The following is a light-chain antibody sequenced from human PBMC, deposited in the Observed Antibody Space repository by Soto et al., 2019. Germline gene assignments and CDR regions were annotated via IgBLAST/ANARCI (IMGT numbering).Light chain of an antibody. Sequence: DIQLTQSPSFLSASVGDRVTITCRASQGISSYLAWYQQKPGKAPKLLIYAASTLQSGVPSRFSGSGSGTEFTLTISSLQPEDFATYYCQRNTFGGGTKVEIK. J-gene: IGKJ4*01. CDR1: QGISSY. CDR3: QRNT. CDR2: AAS. V-gene: IGKV1-9*01.